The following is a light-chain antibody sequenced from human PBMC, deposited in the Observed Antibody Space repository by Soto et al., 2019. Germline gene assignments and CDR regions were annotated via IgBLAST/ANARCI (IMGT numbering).Light chain of an antibody. Sequence: AIQLTQSPSPLSASIGDRVTITCRASQGISNSLAWYQQKPGTPPALLIYDASTLQSGVPSRFSGSGSGTDFTLTISSLQPGDFATYYCQQFKSHPYTFGQGTKLYIK. V-gene: IGKV1-13*02. CDR3: QQFKSHPYT. J-gene: IGKJ2*01. CDR1: QGISNS. CDR2: DAS.